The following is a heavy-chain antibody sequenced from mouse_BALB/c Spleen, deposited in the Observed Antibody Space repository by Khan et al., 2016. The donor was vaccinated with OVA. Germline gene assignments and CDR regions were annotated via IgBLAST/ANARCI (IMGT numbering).Heavy chain of an antibody. V-gene: IGHV2-6-4*01. CDR2: MWGGGST. J-gene: IGHJ4*01. CDR3: ARTYYRYDGYYAMDY. Sequence: QVQLKESGPGLVAPSQSLSITCTVSGFSLSRYNIHWVRQPPGKGLEWLRMMWGGGSTDYNSVLKSRLSISKDNSKSQVFLKMNSLQTDDTAMYYCARTYYRYDGYYAMDYWGQGTSVTVSS. CDR1: GFSLSRYN. D-gene: IGHD2-14*01.